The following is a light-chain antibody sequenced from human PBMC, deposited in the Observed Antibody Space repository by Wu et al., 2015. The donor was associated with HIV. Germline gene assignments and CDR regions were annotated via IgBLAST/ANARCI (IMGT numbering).Light chain of an antibody. CDR2: GVS. V-gene: IGKV3-20*01. CDR1: QSISANY. Sequence: EIVLTQSPATLPLSPGERATLSCRASQSISANYVAWYQLKSGQAPRLLIFGVSNRAAGVPPRFSGSGSGTDFTLTISRLEPEDFAVYYCQQYGSSPVLSFGGGPRWRSN. CDR3: QQYGSSPVLS. J-gene: IGKJ4*01.